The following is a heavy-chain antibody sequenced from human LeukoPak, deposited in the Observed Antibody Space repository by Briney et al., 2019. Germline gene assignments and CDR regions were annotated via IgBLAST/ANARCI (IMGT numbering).Heavy chain of an antibody. CDR2: IIPIFGTA. V-gene: IGHV1-69*05. Sequence: ASVKVSCXASGGTFSSYAISWVRQAPGQGLEWMGRIIPIFGTANYAQKFQGRVTITTDESTSTAYMELCSLRPEQTAVYSVARGRVAAASTRGADYWGQGTLVTVSS. CDR1: GGTFSSYA. J-gene: IGHJ4*02. CDR3: ARGRVAAASTRGADY. D-gene: IGHD2-15*01.